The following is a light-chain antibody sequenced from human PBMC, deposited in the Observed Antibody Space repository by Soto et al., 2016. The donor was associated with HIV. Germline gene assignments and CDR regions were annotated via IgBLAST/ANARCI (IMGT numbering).Light chain of an antibody. CDR2: DDS. V-gene: IGLV3-21*03. Sequence: SYVLTQSPSVSVAPGKTARIACGGNNIGSKSVHWYQQKPGQAPVLIVYDDSDRPSGIPERFSGSNSGNSATLTISRVEAGDEADYFCQVWDSSTNHVVFGGGTKLTVL. J-gene: IGLJ2*01. CDR3: QVWDSSTNHVV. CDR1: NIGSKS.